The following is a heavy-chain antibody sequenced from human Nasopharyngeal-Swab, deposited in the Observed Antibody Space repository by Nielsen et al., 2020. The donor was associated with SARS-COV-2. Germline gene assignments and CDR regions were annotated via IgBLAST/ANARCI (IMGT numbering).Heavy chain of an antibody. V-gene: IGHV3-15*01. CDR2: IKSKTDGGTT. CDR1: GFTFSNVW. Sequence: GGSLRLSCAASGFTFSNVWMSWVRQAPGKGLEWVGRIKSKTDGGTTDYAAPVKGRFTISRDDSKNTLYLQMNSLKTEDTAVYYCTTSGYDSTSDAFDIWGQGTMVTVSS. D-gene: IGHD3-22*01. CDR3: TTSGYDSTSDAFDI. J-gene: IGHJ3*02.